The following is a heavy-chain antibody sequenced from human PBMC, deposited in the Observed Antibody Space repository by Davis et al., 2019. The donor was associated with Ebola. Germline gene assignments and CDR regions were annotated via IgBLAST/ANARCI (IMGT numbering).Heavy chain of an antibody. CDR2: YYYTGST. J-gene: IGHJ4*02. D-gene: IGHD6-13*01. CDR3: ARVHTSSWFGFDY. CDR1: GAFVSSGGYS. V-gene: IGHV4-61*08. Sequence: MPGGSLRLSCAVSGAFVSSGGYSWIWIRQPPGKGLEWIGYYYYTGSTYYSPSLRSRVTISVDTSNNQFSLSLTSVTNEDTAVYFCARVHTSSWFGFDYWGQGALVGVSS.